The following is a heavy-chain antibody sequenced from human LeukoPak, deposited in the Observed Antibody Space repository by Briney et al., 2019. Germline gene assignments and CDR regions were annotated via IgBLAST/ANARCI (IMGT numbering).Heavy chain of an antibody. J-gene: IGHJ3*01. CDR3: ARDDYGVFDAFDV. CDR2: IYNSGST. Sequence: PSETLSLTCTVSGGSISSHYWSWIRQPPGKGLEWIGYIYNSGSTNYNPSLKSRVTISLGTSKNQFSLHLTSVTAADTAVYFCARDDYGVFDAFDVWGQGTVVTVSS. D-gene: IGHD3-16*01. V-gene: IGHV4-59*08. CDR1: GGSISSHY.